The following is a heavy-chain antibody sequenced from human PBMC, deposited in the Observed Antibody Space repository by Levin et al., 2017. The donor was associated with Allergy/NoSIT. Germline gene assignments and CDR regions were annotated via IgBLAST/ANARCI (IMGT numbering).Heavy chain of an antibody. J-gene: IGHJ3*02. Sequence: SETLSLTCTVSGGSISSYYWSWIRQPPGKGLEWIGYIYYSGSTNYNPSLKSRVTILVDTSKNQFSLKLSSVTAADTAVYYCARMGAAFDIWGQGTMVTVSS. CDR1: GGSISSYY. CDR2: IYYSGST. D-gene: IGHD3-16*01. V-gene: IGHV4-59*01. CDR3: ARMGAAFDI.